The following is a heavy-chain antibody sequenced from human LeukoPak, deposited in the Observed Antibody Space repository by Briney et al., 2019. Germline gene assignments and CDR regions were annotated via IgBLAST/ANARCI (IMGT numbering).Heavy chain of an antibody. D-gene: IGHD2-8*01. J-gene: IGHJ3*02. Sequence: PGGSLRLSCAASGFTFSSCGMHWVRQAPGKGLEWVAFIRYDGSNKYYADSVKGRFTISRDNSKNTLYLQMNSLRAEDTAVYYCAKDEAAYDPGAFGIWGQGTMVTVSS. CDR2: IRYDGSNK. CDR1: GFTFSSCG. V-gene: IGHV3-30*02. CDR3: AKDEAAYDPGAFGI.